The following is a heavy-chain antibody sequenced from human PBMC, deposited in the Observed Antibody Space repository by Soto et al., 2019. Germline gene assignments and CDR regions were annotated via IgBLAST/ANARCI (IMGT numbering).Heavy chain of an antibody. J-gene: IGHJ4*02. CDR2: ISGDGRGT. CDR3: AIEGISRIVDFDY. V-gene: IGHV3-23*01. D-gene: IGHD1-26*01. CDR1: GFTFRYYA. Sequence: PGGSLRLSCATSGFTFRYYAMSWVRQAPGKGLEWVSGISGDGRGTYYADSVKGRFTISRDNSKSTLYLQMNSLGAEDTAVYYCAIEGISRIVDFDYWCPGTLGTVAS.